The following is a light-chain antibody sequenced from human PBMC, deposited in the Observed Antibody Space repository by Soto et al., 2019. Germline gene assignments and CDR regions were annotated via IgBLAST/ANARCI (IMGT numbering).Light chain of an antibody. J-gene: IGKJ1*01. CDR3: QQYKTYSTWT. V-gene: IGKV1-5*01. Sequence: DIQMTQSPSSLSASVGERVIVTCRASQSISNWLAWYQQKPGKAPKLLIYDASTLEGGVPSRFRGSGSGTEFTLTINNLQTDDFATYYCQQYKTYSTWTFGQGTKVDIK. CDR1: QSISNW. CDR2: DAS.